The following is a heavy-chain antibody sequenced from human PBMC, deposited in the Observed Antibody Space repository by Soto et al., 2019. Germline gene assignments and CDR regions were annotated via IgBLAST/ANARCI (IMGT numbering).Heavy chain of an antibody. Sequence: SETLSLTCTVSGGSISSGDYYWSWIRQPPGKGLEWIGYIYYSGSTYYNPSLKSRVTISVDRSKNQFSLELSSVTAADTAVYYCAAGGGLPRYYWGQGTLVTVSS. D-gene: IGHD5-12*01. CDR1: GGSISSGDYY. J-gene: IGHJ4*02. V-gene: IGHV4-30-4*01. CDR3: AAGGGLPRYY. CDR2: IYYSGST.